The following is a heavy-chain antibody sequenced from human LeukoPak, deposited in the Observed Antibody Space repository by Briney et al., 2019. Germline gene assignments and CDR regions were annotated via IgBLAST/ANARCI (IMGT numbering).Heavy chain of an antibody. CDR1: GGSISSGGYY. D-gene: IGHD5-18*01. Sequence: SETLFLTCTVSGGSISSGGYYWSWIRQHPGKGLEWIGYIYYSGSTYYNPSLKSRVTISVDTSKNQFSLKLSSVTAADTAVYYCARETRGYSYGRFDYWGQGTLVTVSS. J-gene: IGHJ4*02. V-gene: IGHV4-31*03. CDR2: IYYSGST. CDR3: ARETRGYSYGRFDY.